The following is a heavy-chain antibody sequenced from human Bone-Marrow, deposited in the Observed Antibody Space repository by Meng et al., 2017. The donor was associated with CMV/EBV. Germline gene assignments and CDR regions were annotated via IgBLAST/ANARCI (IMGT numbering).Heavy chain of an antibody. Sequence: LSLPCAVDSGSFTGYYWTWIRQAPGKGLEWIGEVYPGGGANNSPSLKSRVTISGDTSKKQFSLKLTSVTAADTAVYYCARGVPPFDYWGQGILVTVSS. V-gene: IGHV4-34*01. CDR3: ARGVPPFDY. J-gene: IGHJ4*02. CDR2: VYPGGGA. CDR1: SGSFTGYY.